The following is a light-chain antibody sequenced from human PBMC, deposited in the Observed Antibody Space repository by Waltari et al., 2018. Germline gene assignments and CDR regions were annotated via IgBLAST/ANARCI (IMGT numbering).Light chain of an antibody. J-gene: IGLJ3*02. CDR3: QSYVSNNPWV. Sequence: NFMLAQPHSVSESPGKTVTVSCTRSSGSIASNYVQWHQQRPGSAPTTVIYGDDQRPSGVPGRFSGSIDSSSNSASLSISGLKTEDEADYYCQSYVSNNPWVFGGGTKLTVL. CDR1: SGSIASNY. V-gene: IGLV6-57*03. CDR2: GDD.